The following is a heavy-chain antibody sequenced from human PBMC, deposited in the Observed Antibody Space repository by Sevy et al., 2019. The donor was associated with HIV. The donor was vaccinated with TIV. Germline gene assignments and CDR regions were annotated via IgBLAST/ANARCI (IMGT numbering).Heavy chain of an antibody. V-gene: IGHV3-7*01. CDR1: GFTFSSYW. D-gene: IGHD2-2*02. CDR2: IKQDGSEK. CDR3: AKGGVVVPAAKPFDY. Sequence: GGSLRLSCAASGFTFSSYWMSWVRQAPGKGLEWVANIKQDGSEKYYVDSVKGRFTISRDNAKNSLYLQMNSLRAEDTAVYYCAKGGVVVPAAKPFDYWGQGTLFTVSS. J-gene: IGHJ4*02.